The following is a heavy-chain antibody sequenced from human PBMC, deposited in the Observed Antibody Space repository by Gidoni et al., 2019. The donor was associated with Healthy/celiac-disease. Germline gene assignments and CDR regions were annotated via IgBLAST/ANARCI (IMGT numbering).Heavy chain of an antibody. V-gene: IGHV4-39*01. CDR3: ARRPTGEQWLGPHFDY. CDR2: IYYSGST. Sequence: QLQLQESGPGLVTPSETLSLTCTVSGGSISRSSYYWGWIRQPPGKGLEWIGSIYYSGSTYYNPSLKSRVTISVDTSKNQFSLKLSSVTAADTAVYYCARRPTGEQWLGPHFDYWGQGTLVTVSS. CDR1: GGSISRSSYY. D-gene: IGHD6-19*01. J-gene: IGHJ4*02.